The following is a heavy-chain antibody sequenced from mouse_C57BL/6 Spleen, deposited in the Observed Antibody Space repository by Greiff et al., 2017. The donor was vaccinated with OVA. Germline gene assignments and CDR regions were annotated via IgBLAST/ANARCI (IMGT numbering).Heavy chain of an antibody. D-gene: IGHD1-1*01. CDR1: GYTFTDYN. V-gene: IGHV1-18*01. J-gene: IGHJ2*01. Sequence: VHVKQSGPELVKPGASVKIPCKASGYTFTDYNMDWVKQSHGKSLEWIGDINPNNGGTIYNQKFKGKATLTVDKSSSTAYMELRSLTSEDTAVYYCARTSNYYGSSYFDYWGQGTTLTVSS. CDR3: ARTSNYYGSSYFDY. CDR2: INPNNGGT.